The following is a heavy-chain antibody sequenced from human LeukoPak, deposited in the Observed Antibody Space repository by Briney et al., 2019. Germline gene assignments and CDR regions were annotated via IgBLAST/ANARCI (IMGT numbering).Heavy chain of an antibody. D-gene: IGHD2-8*01. CDR1: GGSFSGYY. CDR2: INHSGST. Sequence: PSETLSLTCAVYGGSFSGYYWSWIRQPPGKGLEWIGEINHSGSTNYNPSLKSRVTISVDTSKNQFSLKLSSVTAADTAVYYCARGLPDCTNGVCYTGWFDPWGQGTLVTVSS. J-gene: IGHJ5*02. V-gene: IGHV4-34*01. CDR3: ARGLPDCTNGVCYTGWFDP.